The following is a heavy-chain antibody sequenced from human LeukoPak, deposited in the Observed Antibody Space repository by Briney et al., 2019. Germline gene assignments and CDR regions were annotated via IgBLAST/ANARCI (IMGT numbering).Heavy chain of an antibody. CDR1: GGSISSSNW. CDR3: AGTDYYDSSGLSQNY. V-gene: IGHV4-4*02. Sequence: PSETLSLTCAVSGGSISSSNWWSWVRQPPGKGLEWIGEIYHSGSTNYNPSLKSRVTISVDKSKNQFSLKLSSVTAADTAVYYCAGTDYYDSSGLSQNYWGQGTLVTVSS. CDR2: IYHSGST. D-gene: IGHD3-22*01. J-gene: IGHJ4*02.